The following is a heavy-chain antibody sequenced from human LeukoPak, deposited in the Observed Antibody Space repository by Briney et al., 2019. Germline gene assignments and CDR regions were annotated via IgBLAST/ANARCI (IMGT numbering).Heavy chain of an antibody. V-gene: IGHV4-30-4*08. Sequence: SETLSLTCTVSGGSISSGDYYWSWIRQPPGKGLEWIGYIYYSGSTYYNPSLKSRVTISVDTSKNQFSLKLSSVTAADTAVYYCATDPTGYCSTASCYTAYWGQGTLVTVSS. D-gene: IGHD2-2*02. CDR2: IYYSGST. CDR1: GGSISSGDYY. CDR3: ATDPTGYCSTASCYTAY. J-gene: IGHJ4*02.